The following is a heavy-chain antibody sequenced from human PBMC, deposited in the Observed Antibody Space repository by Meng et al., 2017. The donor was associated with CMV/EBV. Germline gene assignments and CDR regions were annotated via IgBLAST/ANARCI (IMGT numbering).Heavy chain of an antibody. J-gene: IGHJ4*02. CDR3: ARSFCGGDCYATFDY. Sequence: SGYTFTSYYMHWVRQAPGQGLEWMGWINPNSGGTNYAQKFQGRVTMTRDTSISTAYMELSRLRSDDTAVYYCARSFCGGDCYATFDYWGQGTLVTVSS. D-gene: IGHD2-21*01. V-gene: IGHV1-2*02. CDR2: INPNSGGT. CDR1: GYTFTSYY.